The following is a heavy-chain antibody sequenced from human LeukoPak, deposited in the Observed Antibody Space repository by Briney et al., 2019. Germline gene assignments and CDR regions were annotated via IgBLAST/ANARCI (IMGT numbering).Heavy chain of an antibody. CDR1: GGSISSGSYY. Sequence: PSQTLSLTRTVSGGSISSGSYYWSWIRQPAGKGLEWIGRIYTSGSTSYNPSLKSRVTISVDTSKNQFFLKLSSVTAADTAVYYCARDWALYGSATAFDIWGQGTMVTVSS. V-gene: IGHV4-61*02. D-gene: IGHD3-10*01. J-gene: IGHJ3*02. CDR3: ARDWALYGSATAFDI. CDR2: IYTSGST.